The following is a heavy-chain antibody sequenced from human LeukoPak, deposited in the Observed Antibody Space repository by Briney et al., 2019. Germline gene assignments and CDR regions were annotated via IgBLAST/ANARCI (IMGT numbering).Heavy chain of an antibody. Sequence: GASVKVSCKASGYTFTGYYMHWVRQAPGQGLEWMGWINPNSGGTNYAQKFQGRVTMTRDTSISTAYMELSRLRSDDTAVYYCARGGSITMVRGVIIAPDYWGQGTLVTVSS. J-gene: IGHJ4*02. CDR1: GYTFTGYY. D-gene: IGHD3-10*01. V-gene: IGHV1-2*02. CDR2: INPNSGGT. CDR3: ARGGSITMVRGVIIAPDY.